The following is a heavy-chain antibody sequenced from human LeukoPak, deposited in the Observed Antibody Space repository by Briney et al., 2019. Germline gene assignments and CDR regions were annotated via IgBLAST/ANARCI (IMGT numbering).Heavy chain of an antibody. D-gene: IGHD6-13*01. CDR1: GFTFSSYA. V-gene: IGHV3-30*04. CDR2: ISYDGSNK. CDR3: ARDPAAAGIVDY. J-gene: IGHJ4*02. Sequence: GGSLRLSCAASGFTFSSYAMHWVRQAPGKGLEWVAVISYDGSNKYYAYSVKGRFTISRDNSKNKLYLQMNGLRAEDTAVYYCARDPAAAGIVDYWGQGTLVTVSS.